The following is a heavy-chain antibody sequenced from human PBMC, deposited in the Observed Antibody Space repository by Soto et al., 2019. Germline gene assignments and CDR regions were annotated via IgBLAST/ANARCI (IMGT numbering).Heavy chain of an antibody. Sequence: SETLSLTYTVSGGSISSNNYYWGWIRQPPGKGLVRIESIYYSGSTYYNPSLKSRVTISVDACNNQFSLKLYSVSAADPALYYCARYRRVATMSLFVDWGERALVTVSS. V-gene: IGHV4-39*01. CDR2: IYYSGST. J-gene: IGHJ4*02. CDR1: GGSISSNNYY. D-gene: IGHD5-12*01. CDR3: ARYRRVATMSLFVD.